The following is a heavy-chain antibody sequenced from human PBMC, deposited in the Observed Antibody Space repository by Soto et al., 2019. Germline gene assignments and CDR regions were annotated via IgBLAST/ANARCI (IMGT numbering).Heavy chain of an antibody. J-gene: IGHJ4*02. D-gene: IGHD2-2*01. V-gene: IGHV3-23*01. CDR2: ISGSGGST. Sequence: GGSLRLSCAASGFTFSSYAMSWVRQAPGKGLEWVSAISGSGGSTYYADSVKGRFTISRDNPKNTLYLQLNSLRVEDTAIYYCAKARCSTTNCYVPDYWGQGTLVTVSS. CDR1: GFTFSSYA. CDR3: AKARCSTTNCYVPDY.